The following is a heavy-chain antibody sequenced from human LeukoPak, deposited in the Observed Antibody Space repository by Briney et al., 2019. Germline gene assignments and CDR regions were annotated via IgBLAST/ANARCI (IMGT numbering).Heavy chain of an antibody. CDR1: GFTFSSYA. V-gene: IGHV3-30-3*01. D-gene: IGHD6-19*01. CDR3: ARDLLPHIAVAGTGGFDY. J-gene: IGHJ4*02. Sequence: PGGSLRLSCAASGFTFSSYAMHWVRQAPGKGLEWVAVISYDGSNKYYADSVKGRFTISRDNSKNTLYLQMNSLRAEDTAVYYCARDLLPHIAVAGTGGFDYWGQGTLVTVSS. CDR2: ISYDGSNK.